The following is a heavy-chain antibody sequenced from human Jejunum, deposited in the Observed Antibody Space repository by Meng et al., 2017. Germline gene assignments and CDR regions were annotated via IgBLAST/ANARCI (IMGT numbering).Heavy chain of an antibody. J-gene: IGHJ4*02. CDR3: SRSYGSERILDY. CDR1: GFTFSTHW. Sequence: GGSLKISCEGSGFTFSTHWMHWVRQGPGQGLVWVSHIDTSETATTYADSVRGRFTISRDNAKNKLYLQMDSLRAEDTAIYYCSRSYGSERILDYWGQGTLVTVSS. D-gene: IGHD3-10*01. V-gene: IGHV3-74*03. CDR2: IDTSETAT.